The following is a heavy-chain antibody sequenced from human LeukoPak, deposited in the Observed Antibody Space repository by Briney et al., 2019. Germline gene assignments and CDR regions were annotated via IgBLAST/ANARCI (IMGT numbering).Heavy chain of an antibody. CDR1: GGSISSYY. Sequence: SETLSLTCTVSGGSISSYYWSWIRQPPGKGLEWIEYIYYSGSTNYNPSLKSRVTISVDTSKNQFSLKLSSVTAADTAVYYCARDRGRWPAYWYFDLWGRGTLVTVSS. CDR2: IYYSGST. D-gene: IGHD3-10*01. CDR3: ARDRGRWPAYWYFDL. V-gene: IGHV4-59*01. J-gene: IGHJ2*01.